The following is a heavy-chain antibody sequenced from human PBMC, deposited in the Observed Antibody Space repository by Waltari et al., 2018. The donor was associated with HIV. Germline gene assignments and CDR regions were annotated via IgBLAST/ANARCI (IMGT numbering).Heavy chain of an antibody. CDR2: IYYSGST. J-gene: IGHJ4*02. Sequence: QVQLQESGTGLVTPSETMSLTCTVSGCTISSYYWSRIRQPPGKGLEWIGYIYYSGSTNYNPSLKSRVTISVDTSKNQFSLKLSSVTAADTAVYYCASIRSSWYVYWGQGTLVTVSS. V-gene: IGHV4-59*01. CDR3: ASIRSSWYVY. D-gene: IGHD6-13*01. CDR1: GCTISSYY.